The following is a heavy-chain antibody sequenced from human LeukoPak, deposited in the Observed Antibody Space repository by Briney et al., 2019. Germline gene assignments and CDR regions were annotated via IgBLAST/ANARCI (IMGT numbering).Heavy chain of an antibody. Sequence: GGSLRLSCVASGFSLSGYWMYWVRQAPGKGLMFISRNNGDGSTTNYADVVKGRFTMSRDNVKNTLYLQMNSLRVEDTAVYYCARDPRNVGLAPWGQGTLVTVSS. D-gene: IGHD2-15*01. J-gene: IGHJ5*02. CDR3: ARDPRNVGLAP. CDR2: NNGDGSTT. V-gene: IGHV3-74*01. CDR1: GFSLSGYW.